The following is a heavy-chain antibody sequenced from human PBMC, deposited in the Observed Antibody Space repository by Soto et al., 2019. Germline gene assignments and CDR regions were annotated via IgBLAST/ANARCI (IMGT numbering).Heavy chain of an antibody. J-gene: IGHJ3*02. CDR1: AFSMYY. CDR3: ALERQLNPPSDSFDI. CDR2: INPNSGVT. D-gene: IGHD6-13*01. V-gene: IGHV1-2*02. Sequence: ASVKVACKASAFSMYYLHWLRQAPGQGLEWMGRINPNSGVTTYAQRFQGRVTMTSDTSITTSFLDLSNVDFDDTAVYYCALERQLNPPSDSFDISGQATMDTVS.